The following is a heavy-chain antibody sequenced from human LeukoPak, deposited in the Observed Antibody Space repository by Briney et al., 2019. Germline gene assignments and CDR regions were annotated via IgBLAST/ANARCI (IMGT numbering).Heavy chain of an antibody. J-gene: IGHJ4*02. Sequence: SVKVSCKASGGTFSSYAISWVRQAPGQGLEWMGGIIPIFGTANYAQKFQGRVTITADESTSTAYMELRSLRSEDTAVYYCARAVEGYYYDSSGYPDYWGQGTLVTVSS. CDR2: IIPIFGTA. D-gene: IGHD3-22*01. CDR1: GGTFSSYA. CDR3: ARAVEGYYYDSSGYPDY. V-gene: IGHV1-69*13.